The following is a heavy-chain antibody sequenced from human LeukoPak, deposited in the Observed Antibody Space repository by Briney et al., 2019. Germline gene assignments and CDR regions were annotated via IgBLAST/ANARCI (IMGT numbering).Heavy chain of an antibody. CDR3: ARGPSNYDILTGYLLTYYYYYYMDV. V-gene: IGHV3-53*01. Sequence: GGSLRLSCAASGFTVSSNYMSWVRQAPGKGLEWVSEIYSDGRTYYGASVKGRFSISRDNSKNTVYLQMNSLTVEDTAVSYCARGPSNYDILTGYLLTYYYYYYMDVWGKGTTVTVSS. J-gene: IGHJ6*03. CDR2: IYSDGRT. CDR1: GFTVSSNY. D-gene: IGHD3-9*01.